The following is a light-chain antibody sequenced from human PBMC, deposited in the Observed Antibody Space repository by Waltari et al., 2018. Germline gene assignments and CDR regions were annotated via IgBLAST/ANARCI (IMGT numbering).Light chain of an antibody. J-gene: IGKJ2*01. CDR1: QSVSSY. CDR3: QQRSNWPPYT. V-gene: IGKV3-11*01. Sequence: EIVLTQSPATLSLSPGERATLSCRASQSVSSYLAWYQQKPGQAPRLLISDASNRATGIPARFSGSVSVTDFTLTISSLEPEDFAVYYCQQRSNWPPYTFGQGTKLEIK. CDR2: DAS.